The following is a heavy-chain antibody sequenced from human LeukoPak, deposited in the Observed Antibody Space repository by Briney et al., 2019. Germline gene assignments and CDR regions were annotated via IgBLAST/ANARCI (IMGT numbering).Heavy chain of an antibody. CDR3: ARPISTPHAYYYGMDV. V-gene: IGHV4-34*01. J-gene: IGHJ6*02. CDR2: INHSGST. D-gene: IGHD2-21*01. CDR1: GGSFSGYY. Sequence: PSETLSLTCAVYGGSFSGYYWSWIRQPPGKGLEWIGEINHSGSTNYNPSLKSRVIISVDTSKNQFSLKLSSVTAADTAVYYCARPISTPHAYYYGMDVRGQGTTVTVSS.